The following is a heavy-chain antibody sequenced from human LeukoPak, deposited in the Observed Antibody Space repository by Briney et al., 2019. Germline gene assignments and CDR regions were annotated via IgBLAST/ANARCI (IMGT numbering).Heavy chain of an antibody. CDR3: AKVETSGGANCYALDY. D-gene: IGHD2-2*01. V-gene: IGHV3-23*01. Sequence: GGSLRLSCAASGLTFSSYAMTWVRQAPDKGLEWVSAISGSDGSTYYADSVKGRFTISRDDSQNTLYLQMNSLSAEDMAVYYCAKVETSGGANCYALDYWGQGTLVTVSS. J-gene: IGHJ4*02. CDR2: ISGSDGST. CDR1: GLTFSSYA.